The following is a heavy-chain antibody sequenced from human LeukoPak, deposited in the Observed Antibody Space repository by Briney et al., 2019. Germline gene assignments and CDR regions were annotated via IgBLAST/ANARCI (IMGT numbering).Heavy chain of an antibody. J-gene: IGHJ6*02. D-gene: IGHD5-12*01. CDR2: IYHSGST. V-gene: IGHV4-4*02. Sequence: SETLSLTCAVSGGSISSSNWWSWVRQPPGKGLEWIGEIYHSGSTNYNPSPKSRVTISVDKSKNQFSLKLSSVTAADTAVYYCARVTVATTPYYYYGMDVWGQGTTVTVSS. CDR3: ARVTVATTPYYYYGMDV. CDR1: GGSISSSNW.